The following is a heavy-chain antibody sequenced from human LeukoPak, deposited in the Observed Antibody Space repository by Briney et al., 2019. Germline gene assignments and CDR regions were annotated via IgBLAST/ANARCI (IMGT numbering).Heavy chain of an antibody. CDR3: ARANNLNYDFWSGYYY. V-gene: IGHV1-8*01. J-gene: IGHJ4*02. D-gene: IGHD3-3*01. CDR2: MNPNSGNT. CDR1: GYTLTSPD. Sequence: ASVKVSCKASGYTLTSPDINWVRQATGQGLEWMGWMNPNSGNTGYAQKFQGRVTMTRDTSISTAYMELSSLRSEDTAVYYCARANNLNYDFWSGYYYWGQGTLVTVSS.